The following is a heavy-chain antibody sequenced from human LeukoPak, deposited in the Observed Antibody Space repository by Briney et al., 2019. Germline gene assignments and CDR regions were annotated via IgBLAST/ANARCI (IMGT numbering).Heavy chain of an antibody. Sequence: GASVKVSCKASGGTFSSYAISWVRQAPGQGLEWMGGIIPIFGTANYAQKFQGRVTITADESTSTAYMELSSLRSEDTAVYYCARDADGYNYDAFDIWGQGTMVTVSS. V-gene: IGHV1-69*13. CDR2: IIPIFGTA. D-gene: IGHD5-24*01. J-gene: IGHJ3*02. CDR3: ARDADGYNYDAFDI. CDR1: GGTFSSYA.